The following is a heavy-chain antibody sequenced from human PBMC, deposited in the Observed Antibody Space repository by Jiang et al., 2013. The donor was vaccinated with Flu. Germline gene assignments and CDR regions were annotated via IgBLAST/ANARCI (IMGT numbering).Heavy chain of an antibody. V-gene: IGHV1-69*04. Sequence: IPILGIANYAQKFQGRVTITADKSTSTAYMELSSLRSEDTAVYYCARDKGSLKYYYYGMDVWGQGTTVTVSS. CDR2: IPILGIA. J-gene: IGHJ6*02. CDR3: ARDKGSLKYYYYGMDV.